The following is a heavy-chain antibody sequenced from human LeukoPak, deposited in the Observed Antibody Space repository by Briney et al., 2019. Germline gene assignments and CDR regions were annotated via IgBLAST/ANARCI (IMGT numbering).Heavy chain of an antibody. J-gene: IGHJ3*02. CDR2: IRSKANSYAT. V-gene: IGHV3-73*01. D-gene: IGHD1-7*01. CDR3: TRPDNWNYVDDAFDI. CDR1: GFTFSGSA. Sequence: GGSLRLSCAASGFTFSGSAMHWVRQASGKGLEWVGRIRSKANSYATAYAASVKGRFTISRDDSKNTAYLQMNSLKTEDTAVYYCTRPDNWNYVDDAFDIWGQGTMVTVSS.